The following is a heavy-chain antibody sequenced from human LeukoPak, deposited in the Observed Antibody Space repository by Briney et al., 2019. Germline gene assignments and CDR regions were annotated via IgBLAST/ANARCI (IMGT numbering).Heavy chain of an antibody. Sequence: QPGGSLRLSCAASGFTFSSYDMHWVRQATGKRLEWVSAIGTAGDTYYPGSVKGRFTISRENAKNSLYLQMNSLRAGDTAVYYCARRGEDEYGDAFDIWGQGTMVTVSS. CDR3: ARRGEDEYGDAFDI. D-gene: IGHD4-17*01. CDR2: IGTAGDT. J-gene: IGHJ3*02. CDR1: GFTFSSYD. V-gene: IGHV3-13*01.